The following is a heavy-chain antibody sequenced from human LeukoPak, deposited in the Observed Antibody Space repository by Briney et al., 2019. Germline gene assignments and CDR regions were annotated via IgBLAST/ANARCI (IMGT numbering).Heavy chain of an antibody. J-gene: IGHJ6*03. CDR3: ARRSYYYGSGSPRSYYYYMDV. Sequence: SETLSLTCTVSGGSISSYYWSWIRQPAGKGLESIGHISTSGSTNYNPSLKSRVTMSVDTSKNQFSLKLSSVTAADTAVYYCARRSYYYGSGSPRSYYYYMDVWGKGTTVTISS. V-gene: IGHV4-4*07. CDR2: ISTSGST. D-gene: IGHD3-10*01. CDR1: GGSISSYY.